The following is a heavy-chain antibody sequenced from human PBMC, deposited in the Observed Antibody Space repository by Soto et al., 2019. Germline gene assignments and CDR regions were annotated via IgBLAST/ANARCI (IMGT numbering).Heavy chain of an antibody. CDR1: GFTFSSYS. D-gene: IGHD3-16*01. V-gene: IGHV3-21*01. J-gene: IGHJ5*02. CDR3: ARDLHDYVSFRFDP. Sequence: GGSLRLSCAASGFTFSSYSMNWVRQAPGKGLEWVSSISRSSSYIYYADSVKGRFTISRDNAKNSLYMQMNSLRAEDTAVYYCARDLHDYVSFRFDPWGQGTLVTVSS. CDR2: ISRSSSYI.